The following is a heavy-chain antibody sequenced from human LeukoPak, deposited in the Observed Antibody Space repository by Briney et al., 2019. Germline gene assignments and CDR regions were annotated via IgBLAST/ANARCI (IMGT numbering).Heavy chain of an antibody. CDR1: GYTFTSYD. D-gene: IGHD2-21*01. J-gene: IGHJ4*02. V-gene: IGHV1-18*01. CDR3: ARDGSHSIRAFDY. CDR2: MNPNSGNT. Sequence: ASVKVSCKASGYTFTSYDINWVRQATGQGLEWMGWMNPNSGNTNYAQKLQGRVTMTTDTSTSTAYMELRSLRSDDTAVYYCARDGSHSIRAFDYWGQGTLVTVSS.